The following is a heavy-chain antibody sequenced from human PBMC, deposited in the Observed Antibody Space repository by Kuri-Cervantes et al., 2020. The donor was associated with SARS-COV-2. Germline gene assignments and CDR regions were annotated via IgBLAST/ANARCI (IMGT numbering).Heavy chain of an antibody. D-gene: IGHD6-19*01. V-gene: IGHV4-4*07. CDR1: GGSISSYY. J-gene: IGHJ4*02. CDR3: ARDPGIAVAGGFDY. Sequence: GSLRLSCAVSGGSISSYYWSWIRQPAGKGLEWIGRIYTSGSTNYNPSLKSRVTMSVDTSKNQFSLKLSSVTAADTAVYYCARDPGIAVAGGFDYCGQGTLVTVSS. CDR2: IYTSGST.